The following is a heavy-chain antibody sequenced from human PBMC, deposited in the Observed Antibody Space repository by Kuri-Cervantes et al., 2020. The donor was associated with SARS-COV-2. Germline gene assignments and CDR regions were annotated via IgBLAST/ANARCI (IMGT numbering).Heavy chain of an antibody. CDR2: INHSGRS. CDR3: AAELADAFDI. CDR1: GGSFSDYS. V-gene: IGHV4-34*01. J-gene: IGHJ3*02. Sequence: SETLSLTCAVYGGSFSDYSWSWIRQPPGKGLEWIGEINHSGRSNYNPSLKSRVTISVDTSKNQFSLKLTSVTAADTAVYYCAAELADAFDIWGQGTMVTVSS. D-gene: IGHD1-1*01.